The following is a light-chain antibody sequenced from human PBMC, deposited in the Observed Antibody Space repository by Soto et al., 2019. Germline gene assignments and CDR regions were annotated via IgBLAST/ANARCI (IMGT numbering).Light chain of an antibody. V-gene: IGKV3-11*01. J-gene: IGKJ4*01. CDR3: QQRSNCPLT. CDR1: QSVSSY. CDR2: DAS. Sequence: EIVLPQSPATLSLSPGERATLSCRASQSVSSYLAWYQQKPGQAPRLLIYDASNRATGIPARFSGSGSVTDFTRTISSLEPEDFSVYYCQQRSNCPLTFGGGTKVEIK.